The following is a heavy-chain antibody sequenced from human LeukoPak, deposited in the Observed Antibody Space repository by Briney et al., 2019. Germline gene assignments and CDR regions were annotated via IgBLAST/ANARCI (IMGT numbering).Heavy chain of an antibody. V-gene: IGHV1-3*01. J-gene: IGHJ6*02. Sequence: GASVKVSCKASGYTFTSYAMHWVRQAPGQRLEWMGWINAGNGNTKYSQKFQGRVTITRDTSASTAYMELSSLRSEDTAVYYCARASSDYYYYYGMDVWGQGTTVTVSS. CDR3: ARASSDYYYYYGMDV. CDR1: GYTFTSYA. CDR2: INAGNGNT.